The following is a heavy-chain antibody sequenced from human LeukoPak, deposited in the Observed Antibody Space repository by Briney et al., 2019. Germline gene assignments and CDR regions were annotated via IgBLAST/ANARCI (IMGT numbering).Heavy chain of an antibody. J-gene: IGHJ4*02. Sequence: SETLSLTCTVSSGPLSSNYWSWIRQPPGKGLEWIGYIYYSGSTSYNPSLKSRVTISIDTSKNQFSLELSSVTAADTAVYYCARRGYDWAHGFYFDYWAQGTLVTVSS. CDR3: ARRGYDWAHGFYFDY. CDR1: SGPLSSNY. V-gene: IGHV4-59*01. CDR2: IYYSGST. D-gene: IGHD5-12*01.